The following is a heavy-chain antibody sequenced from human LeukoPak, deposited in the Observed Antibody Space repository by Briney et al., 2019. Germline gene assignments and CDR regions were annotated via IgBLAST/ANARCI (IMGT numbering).Heavy chain of an antibody. V-gene: IGHV1-69*06. J-gene: IGHJ4*02. CDR2: IIPIFGTA. D-gene: IGHD3-22*01. CDR3: AYDYYDSSGYYFERGY. CDR1: GGTFSSYA. Sequence: GASVKVSCKASGGTFSSYAISWVRQAPGQGLEWMGGIIPIFGTANYAQKFQGRVTITADKSTSTAYMELSSLRSEDTAVYYCAYDYYDSSGYYFERGYRGQGTLVTVSS.